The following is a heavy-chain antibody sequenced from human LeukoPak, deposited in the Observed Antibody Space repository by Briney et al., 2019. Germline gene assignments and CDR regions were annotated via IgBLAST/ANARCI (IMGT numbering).Heavy chain of an antibody. Sequence: ASVKVSCKASGYTFTGYYMHWVRQAPGQGLERMGWFNPNSGSTNYAQKFQGRVTMTRDTSISTAYMELSRLRSDDVAVYYFASFMVRGVPWYYDCWRQGTLVTVSS. CDR1: GYTFTGYY. J-gene: IGHJ4*02. CDR3: ASFMVRGVPWYYDC. D-gene: IGHD3-10*01. V-gene: IGHV1-2*02. CDR2: FNPNSGST.